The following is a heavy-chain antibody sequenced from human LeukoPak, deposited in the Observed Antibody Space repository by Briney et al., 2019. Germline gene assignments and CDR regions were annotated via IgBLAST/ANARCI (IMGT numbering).Heavy chain of an antibody. D-gene: IGHD5-12*01. J-gene: IGHJ4*02. CDR1: GFTFSTYV. CDR2: ISGSGDNT. V-gene: IGHV3-23*01. CDR3: AKGSGYDTDFDY. Sequence: PGGSLRLSCAASGFTFSTYVMSWVRQAPGKGLEWVSGISGSGDNTYYADSVKGRFTISRDNSKKTLYLQMNSLRAEDTAVYYCAKGSGYDTDFDYWGQGTLVSVSS.